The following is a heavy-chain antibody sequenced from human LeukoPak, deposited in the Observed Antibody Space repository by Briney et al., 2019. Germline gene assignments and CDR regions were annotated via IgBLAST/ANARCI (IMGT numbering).Heavy chain of an antibody. CDR3: ARGGYYDSSGYPFDY. CDR2: INPSGGST. Sequence: ASVKVSCKASGYTFTSYDINWVRQATGQGLEWMGIINPSGGSTSYAQKFQGRVTMTRDTSTSTVYMELSSLRSEDTAVYYCARGGYYDSSGYPFDYWGQGTLVTVSS. J-gene: IGHJ4*02. D-gene: IGHD3-22*01. V-gene: IGHV1-46*01. CDR1: GYTFTSYD.